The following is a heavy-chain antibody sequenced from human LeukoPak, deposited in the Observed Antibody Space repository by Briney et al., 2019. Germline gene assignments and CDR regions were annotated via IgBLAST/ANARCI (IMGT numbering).Heavy chain of an antibody. V-gene: IGHV3-48*03. CDR2: ISSSGSTI. J-gene: IGHJ6*04. Sequence: GGSLRLSCAASGFTFSSYAMNWVRQAPGKGLEWVSYISSSGSTIYYADSVKGRFTISRDNAKNTLYLQMSSLRAEDTAVYYCARGGPAYYDILAGYYPYGMDVWGKGTTVTVSS. CDR3: ARGGPAYYDILAGYYPYGMDV. CDR1: GFTFSSYA. D-gene: IGHD3-9*01.